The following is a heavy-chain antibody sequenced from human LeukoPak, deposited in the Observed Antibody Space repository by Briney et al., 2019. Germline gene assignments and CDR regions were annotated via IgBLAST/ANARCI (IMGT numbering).Heavy chain of an antibody. D-gene: IGHD4-17*01. V-gene: IGHV4-59*01. CDR3: ASAYGDYGLGY. CDR2: IYYSGST. J-gene: IGHJ4*02. CDR1: GGSISSYY. Sequence: SETLSLTCTVSGGSISSYYWSWIRQPPGKGLEWIGYIYYSGSTNYNPSLKSRVTISVDTSKNQFSLKLSSVTAADTAVYYCASAYGDYGLGYWGQGTLVTVSS.